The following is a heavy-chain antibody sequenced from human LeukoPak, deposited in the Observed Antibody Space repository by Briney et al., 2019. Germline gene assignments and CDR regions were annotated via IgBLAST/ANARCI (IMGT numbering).Heavy chain of an antibody. J-gene: IGHJ6*02. D-gene: IGHD2-2*01. CDR2: IKPDGSEK. CDR1: GFTFSSYW. Sequence: PGGSLRLSCAASGFTFSSYWMSWVRQAPGKGLKWVANIKPDGSEKYYVDSVKGRFTISRDNAKNSLYLQMNSLRAEDTAVYYCASRLGYCSSTSFCMDVWGQGTTVTVSS. V-gene: IGHV3-7*01. CDR3: ASRLGYCSSTSFCMDV.